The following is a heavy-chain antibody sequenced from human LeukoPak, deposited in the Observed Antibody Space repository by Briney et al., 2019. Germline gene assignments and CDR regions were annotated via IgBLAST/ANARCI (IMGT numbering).Heavy chain of an antibody. J-gene: IGHJ4*02. CDR1: GFTFSSYA. V-gene: IGHV3-23*01. CDR3: AKGSAYYDILTGSDY. CDR2: ISGSGGST. D-gene: IGHD3-9*01. Sequence: GGSLRLSCAASGFTFSSYAMSWVRQAPGKGLEWVSAISGSGGSTYYADSVKGRFTISRDNSKNTLYLQMNSLRAEDTAVYYCAKGSAYYDILTGSDYWGQGTLVTVSS.